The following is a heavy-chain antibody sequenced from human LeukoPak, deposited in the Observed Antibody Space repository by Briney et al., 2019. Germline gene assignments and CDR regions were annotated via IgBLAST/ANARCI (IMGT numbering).Heavy chain of an antibody. D-gene: IGHD6-19*01. J-gene: IGHJ4*02. V-gene: IGHV3-48*02. CDR2: ISSSSSPI. CDR3: ATEDSGRFH. Sequence: GGSLRLSCAASGFSFSTYSMNWVRQAPGKGLEWLSYISSSSSPIYYADSVKGRFTISRDNAKNSLYLDMNSLRDEDTAVYYCATEDSGRFHGGQGTLVTVSS. CDR1: GFSFSTYS.